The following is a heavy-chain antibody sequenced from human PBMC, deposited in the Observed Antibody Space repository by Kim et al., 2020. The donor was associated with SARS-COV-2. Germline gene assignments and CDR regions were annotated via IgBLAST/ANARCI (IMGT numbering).Heavy chain of an antibody. V-gene: IGHV3-30*04. J-gene: IGHJ3*02. CDR2: ISYDGSNK. CDR1: GFTFSSYA. CDR3: ARGYSSGWFRIGCAFDI. Sequence: GGSLRLSCAASGFTFSSYAMHWVRQAPGKGLEWVAVISYDGSNKYYADSVKGRFIISRDNSKNTLYLQMNSLRAEDTAVYYCARGYSSGWFRIGCAFDIWGQGTMVTVSS. D-gene: IGHD6-19*01.